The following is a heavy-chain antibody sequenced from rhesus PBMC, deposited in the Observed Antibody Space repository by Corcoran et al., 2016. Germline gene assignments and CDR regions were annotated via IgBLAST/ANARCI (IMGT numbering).Heavy chain of an antibody. Sequence: QVQLQESGPGLVKPSETLSLTCSVSGYSIRSGYGRSWIRHPPGKGLEWIGYIGGSSGSTNYNPSLKSRVTISKDTSKNQFSLKLSSVTAADTAVYYCARDTPYGSSYDYWGQGVLVTVSS. CDR1: GYSIRSGYG. CDR2: IGGSSGST. J-gene: IGHJ4*01. V-gene: IGHV4-127*01. D-gene: IGHD4-29*01. CDR3: ARDTPYGSSYDY.